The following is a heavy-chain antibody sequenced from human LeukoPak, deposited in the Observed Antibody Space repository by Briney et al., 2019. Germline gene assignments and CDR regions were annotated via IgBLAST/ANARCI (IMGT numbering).Heavy chain of an antibody. Sequence: ASVKVSCKASEGTFSSYAISWVRQAPGQGLEWMGGIIPIFGTANYAQKFQGRVTITADESTSTAYMELSSLRSEDTAVYYCARVIPPGSLEWLLGWFDPWGQGTPVTVSS. V-gene: IGHV1-69*13. J-gene: IGHJ5*02. CDR3: ARVIPPGSLEWLLGWFDP. CDR1: EGTFSSYA. CDR2: IIPIFGTA. D-gene: IGHD3-3*01.